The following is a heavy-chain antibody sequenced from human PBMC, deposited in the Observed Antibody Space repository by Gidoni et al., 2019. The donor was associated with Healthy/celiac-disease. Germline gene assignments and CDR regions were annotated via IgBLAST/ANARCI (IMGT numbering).Heavy chain of an antibody. CDR2: INPNSGGT. J-gene: IGHJ5*02. Sequence: QVPLLQSGAEVMKPGASVKVSCKPSGYTFTGYYRHCVRQAPGPGPEWMGWINPNSGGTNYAQMFQGRVTMTRDTSISTSYMELSRLRSDDTAVYYCARDTAGDGWFDPWGQGTLVTVSS. CDR3: ARDTAGDGWFDP. CDR1: GYTFTGYY. V-gene: IGHV1-2*02. D-gene: IGHD6-25*01.